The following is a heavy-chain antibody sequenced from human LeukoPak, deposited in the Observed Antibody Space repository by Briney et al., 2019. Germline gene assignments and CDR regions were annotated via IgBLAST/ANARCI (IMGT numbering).Heavy chain of an antibody. CDR3: ARGGGLDV. Sequence: QSGGSLRLSCAASGFTFSSYAMNWARQAPGKGLEWVASINHNGNVNYYVDSVKGRFTISRDNAKDSLYLQTSNLRAEDTAVYFCARGGGLDVWGQGATVTVSS. CDR1: GFTFSSYA. J-gene: IGHJ6*02. D-gene: IGHD3-16*01. V-gene: IGHV3-7*03. CDR2: INHNGNVN.